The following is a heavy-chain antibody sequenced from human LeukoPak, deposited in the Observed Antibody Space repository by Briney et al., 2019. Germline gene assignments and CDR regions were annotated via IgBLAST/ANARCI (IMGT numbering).Heavy chain of an antibody. J-gene: IGHJ3*02. V-gene: IGHV4-59*01. CDR3: ARETITFGGVTYAFDI. Sequence: PETLSLTCTVSGGSISSYYWSWIRPPPGKGLEWIGYIYYSGSTNYNPSLKSRVIISVDTSKNQFSLKLSSVTAADTAVYYCARETITFGGVTYAFDIWGQGTMVTVSS. D-gene: IGHD3-16*01. CDR1: GGSISSYY. CDR2: IYYSGST.